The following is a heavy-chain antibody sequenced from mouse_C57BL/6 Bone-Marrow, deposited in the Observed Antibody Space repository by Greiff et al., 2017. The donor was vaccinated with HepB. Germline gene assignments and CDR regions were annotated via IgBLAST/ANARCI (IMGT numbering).Heavy chain of an antibody. J-gene: IGHJ2*01. CDR1: GYTFTSYG. V-gene: IGHV1-81*01. D-gene: IGHD2-4*01. CDR2: IYPRSGNT. Sequence: QVQLQQYGAELARPGASVKLSCKASGYTFTSYGISWVKQRTGQGLEWIGEIYPRSGNTYYNEKFKGKATLTADKSSSTAYMELRSLTSEDSAVYFCARLRDYPFDYWGQGTTLTVSS. CDR3: ARLRDYPFDY.